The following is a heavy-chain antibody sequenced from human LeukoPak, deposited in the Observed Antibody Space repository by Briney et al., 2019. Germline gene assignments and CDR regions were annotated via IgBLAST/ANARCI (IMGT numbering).Heavy chain of an antibody. Sequence: GRSLRLSCAASGFVFSTYWMTWVRQAPGKGLEWAANINLDGTEEHYVDSSLKGRFTISRDNAKDSLYLQMTSLRVEDTAVYYCASGRHDFLHWGQGTLVTVSS. J-gene: IGHJ4*02. V-gene: IGHV3-7*01. CDR1: GFVFSTYW. D-gene: IGHD3/OR15-3a*01. CDR3: ASGRHDFLH. CDR2: INLDGTEE.